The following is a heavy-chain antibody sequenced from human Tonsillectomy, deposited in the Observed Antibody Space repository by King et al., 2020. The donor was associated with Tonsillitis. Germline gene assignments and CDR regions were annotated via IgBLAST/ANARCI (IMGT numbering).Heavy chain of an antibody. CDR2: IHRDGSAK. J-gene: IGHJ4*02. Sequence: VQLVESGGGLVQPGGSLRLTCAGSGLTFSNYWMSWVRQAPGKRLEGVANIHRDGSAKYYVDSVKGRFTISRDNAKNSLYLRMNSLRGEDTAVYYCTKNGGEWGQGTLVTVSS. CDR1: GLTFSNYW. D-gene: IGHD2-21*01. CDR3: TKNGGE. V-gene: IGHV3-7*02.